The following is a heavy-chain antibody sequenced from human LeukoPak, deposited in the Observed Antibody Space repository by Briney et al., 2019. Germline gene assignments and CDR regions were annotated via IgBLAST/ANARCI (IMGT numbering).Heavy chain of an antibody. D-gene: IGHD5-12*01. CDR3: AKGPYSGYYYYGMDV. CDR2: ISGSGGST. V-gene: IGHV3-23*01. Sequence: GGSLRLSCAASGFTFSSYAMSWVRQAPGKGLEWVSAISGSGGSTYYADSVKGRFTISRDNSKNTLYLQMNSLRAEDTAVYYCAKGPYSGYYYYGMDVWGQGTTVTVSS. J-gene: IGHJ6*02. CDR1: GFTFSSYA.